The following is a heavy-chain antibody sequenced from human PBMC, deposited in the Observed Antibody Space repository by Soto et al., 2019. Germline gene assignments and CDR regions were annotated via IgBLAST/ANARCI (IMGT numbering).Heavy chain of an antibody. D-gene: IGHD6-19*01. CDR1: GYTFSSNG. CDR3: ARLHGYSSGWYAY. J-gene: IGHJ4*02. V-gene: IGHV1-18*04. Sequence: QVQLVQSGAEVKKPGASVKVSCKASGYTFSSNGVSWVRQAPGQGLEWMGWISTFNGNAHYAQKSQGRVTMTTDTSTNTAYMELTSLSSDDTAVYYCARLHGYSSGWYAYWGQGTLVTVSS. CDR2: ISTFNGNA.